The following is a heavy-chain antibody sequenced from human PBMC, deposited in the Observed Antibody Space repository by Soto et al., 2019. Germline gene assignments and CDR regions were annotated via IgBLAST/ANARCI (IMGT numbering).Heavy chain of an antibody. D-gene: IGHD3-9*01. CDR3: ARLELTGLDN. Sequence: PRESLKISCKGSGYTFATHWIAWVCQMPGKGLEWMGIIYPGDSDTRYSPSFQGQVTISADKSFSTAYLQWSSLKASDTAIYFCARLELTGLDNWGQGTPVTVSS. V-gene: IGHV5-51*01. CDR2: IYPGDSDT. CDR1: GYTFATHW. J-gene: IGHJ4*02.